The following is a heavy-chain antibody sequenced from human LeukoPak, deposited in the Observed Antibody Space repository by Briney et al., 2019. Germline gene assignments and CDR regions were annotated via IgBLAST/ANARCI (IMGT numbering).Heavy chain of an antibody. J-gene: IGHJ4*02. CDR2: IQSKTDGGTT. CDR3: IADPARTMISLDY. V-gene: IGHV3-15*01. D-gene: IGHD3-16*01. CDR1: GFTFSNAW. Sequence: PGGSLRLSCAASGFTFSNAWMTWVRQSPGKGLEWVGRIQSKTDGGTTDYAAPVKGRFTISRYDSENTLYLQMDSLKNEDTAVYYCIADPARTMISLDYWGQGTLVIVSS.